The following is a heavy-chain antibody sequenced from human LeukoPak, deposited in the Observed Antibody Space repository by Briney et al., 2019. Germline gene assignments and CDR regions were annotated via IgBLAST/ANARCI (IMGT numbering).Heavy chain of an antibody. J-gene: IGHJ3*02. D-gene: IGHD1-26*01. V-gene: IGHV1-8*03. CDR3: ARPRIGAFDI. Sequence: GASEKVSCKASGYTFTSYDINWVRQATGQGLEWMGWMNPNSGNTGYAQKFQGRVTITRNTSISTAYMELSSLRFEDTAVYYCARPRIGAFDIWGQGTMVTVSS. CDR2: MNPNSGNT. CDR1: GYTFTSYD.